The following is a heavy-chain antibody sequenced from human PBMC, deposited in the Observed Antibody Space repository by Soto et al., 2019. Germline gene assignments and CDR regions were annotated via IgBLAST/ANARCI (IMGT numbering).Heavy chain of an antibody. CDR3: ARDRWGGGRDMDV. D-gene: IGHD3-10*01. V-gene: IGHV3-74*01. Sequence: EVQLVESGGGLVQPGGSLRLSCAASGFTFSTYWIHWVRQAPGKGLVWVSRINSDGSSTNYADSVKGRFTIARDNAKNTLFLQMNSLRAEDTAVYYCARDRWGGGRDMDVWGQGPTLTVSS. CDR1: GFTFSTYW. CDR2: INSDGSST. J-gene: IGHJ6*02.